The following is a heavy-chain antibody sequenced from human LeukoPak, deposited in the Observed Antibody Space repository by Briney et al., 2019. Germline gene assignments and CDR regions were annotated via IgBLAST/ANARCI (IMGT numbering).Heavy chain of an antibody. J-gene: IGHJ4*02. Sequence: GASVKVSCKASGYTFTSYDINWVRQATGQGLEWMGWMNPNSGGTNYAQKFQGRVTMTRDTSISTAYMELSRLRSDDTAVYYCARDPRLDLFEDYFGYWGQGTLVTVSS. V-gene: IGHV1-2*02. CDR3: ARDPRLDLFEDYFGY. D-gene: IGHD3-10*02. CDR1: GYTFTSYD. CDR2: MNPNSGGT.